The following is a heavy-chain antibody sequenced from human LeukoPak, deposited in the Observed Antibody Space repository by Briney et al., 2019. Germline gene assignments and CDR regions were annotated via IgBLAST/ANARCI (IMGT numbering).Heavy chain of an antibody. Sequence: PGGSLRLSGAVSGITLSNYGMTWVRQAPGKGLEWVSAISGSGGSTYYADSVKGRFTISRDNSKNTLYLQMSSLRAEDTAVYYCAKDANPLSSFTYGSGSYYTPYYFDYWGQGTLVTVSS. J-gene: IGHJ4*02. CDR1: GITLSNYG. CDR2: ISGSGGST. CDR3: AKDANPLSSFTYGSGSYYTPYYFDY. D-gene: IGHD3-10*01. V-gene: IGHV3-23*01.